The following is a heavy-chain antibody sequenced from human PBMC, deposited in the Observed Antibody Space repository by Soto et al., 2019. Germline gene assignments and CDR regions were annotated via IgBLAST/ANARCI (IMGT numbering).Heavy chain of an antibody. Sequence: TSETLSLTCTVSGDSMNSYYWSWIRQPAGKGLEWLGRIYVSGDTNYNPALNSRVSMSIDTSKQQFSLKLTSVTAADTAVYFCARAPPSNAFDVWSQGTPVTVS. CDR3: ARAPPSNAFDV. CDR2: IYVSGDT. J-gene: IGHJ3*01. V-gene: IGHV4-4*07. CDR1: GDSMNSYY. D-gene: IGHD2-2*01.